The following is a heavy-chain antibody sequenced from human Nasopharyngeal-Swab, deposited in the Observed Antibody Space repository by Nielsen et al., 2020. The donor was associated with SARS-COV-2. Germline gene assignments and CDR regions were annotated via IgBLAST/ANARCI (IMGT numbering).Heavy chain of an antibody. Sequence: ASVTVSCKASGYTFPGYYMHWVRQAPGQGLEWMGRINPNSGGTNYAQTFQGRVTMTRDTSISTAYMELSRLRSDDTAVYYCARAPYSSSWYVVGVWFDPWGQGTLVTVSS. CDR2: INPNSGGT. J-gene: IGHJ5*02. V-gene: IGHV1-2*06. D-gene: IGHD6-13*01. CDR1: GYTFPGYY. CDR3: ARAPYSSSWYVVGVWFDP.